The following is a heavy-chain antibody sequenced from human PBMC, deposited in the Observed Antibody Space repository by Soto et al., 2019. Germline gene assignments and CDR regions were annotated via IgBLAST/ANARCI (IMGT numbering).Heavy chain of an antibody. CDR3: ATGLQHLVNLYYFDL. CDR2: IIPIFGTA. V-gene: IGHV1-69*13. Sequence: ASVKVSCKASGGTFSSYAMSCVRQAPGQGLEWMGGIIPIFGTANYAQKFQGRVTITADESTSTAYMELSSLRSEDTAIYYCATGLQHLVNLYYFDLWGQGTLVTVSS. D-gene: IGHD2-15*01. CDR1: GGTFSSYA. J-gene: IGHJ4*02.